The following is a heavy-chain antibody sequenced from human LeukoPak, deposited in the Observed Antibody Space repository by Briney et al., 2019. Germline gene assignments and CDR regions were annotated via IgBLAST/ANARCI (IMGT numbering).Heavy chain of an antibody. D-gene: IGHD3-10*01. V-gene: IGHV4-59*01. CDR1: AGSISSYY. Sequence: PSETLSLTCTVSAGSISSYYWSWIRQPPGKGLEWIGYIYYSGSTNYNPSPKSRVTISVDTSKNQFSLKLSSVTAADTAVYYCARVGRTYYYGSGSRLGGMDVWGQGTTVTVSS. CDR2: IYYSGST. CDR3: ARVGRTYYYGSGSRLGGMDV. J-gene: IGHJ6*02.